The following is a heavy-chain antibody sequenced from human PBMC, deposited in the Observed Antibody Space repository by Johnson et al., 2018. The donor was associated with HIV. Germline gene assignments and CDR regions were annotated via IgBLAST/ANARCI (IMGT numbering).Heavy chain of an antibody. D-gene: IGHD6-13*01. J-gene: IGHJ3*02. Sequence: QVHLVESGGGVVQPGRSLRLSCAASGFTFSSYGMHWVRQAPGKGLEWVAVIWYDGSNKYSADSVKGRFTISRDNSKNTLYLQMNSLRAEDTAVYYCAKVPSPYSSSPDACDIWGQGTMVTVSS. CDR2: IWYDGSNK. CDR3: AKVPSPYSSSPDACDI. CDR1: GFTFSSYG. V-gene: IGHV3-33*06.